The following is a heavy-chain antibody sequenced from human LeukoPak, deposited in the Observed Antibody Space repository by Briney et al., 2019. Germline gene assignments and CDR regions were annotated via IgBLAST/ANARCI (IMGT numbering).Heavy chain of an antibody. CDR1: GFTFSSYW. Sequence: GGSLRLSCAASGFTFSSYWMHWVRQAPGKGLVWVSRINSDGSSTSYADSVKGRFTISRDNAKNTLYLQMNSLRAEDTAVYYCARNPEDYYYYYMDVWGKGTTVTVSS. CDR3: ARNPEDYYYYYMDV. CDR2: INSDGSST. J-gene: IGHJ6*03. V-gene: IGHV3-74*01.